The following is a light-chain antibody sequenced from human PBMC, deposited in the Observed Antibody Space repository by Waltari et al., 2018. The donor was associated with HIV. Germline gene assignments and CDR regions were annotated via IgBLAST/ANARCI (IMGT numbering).Light chain of an antibody. V-gene: IGLV8-61*01. Sequence: QTVVSQEPSFSVSPGGTVTLTCRLSSGSVSTNYYPRWYKQSPGQAPRTLIYSTDMRSSGAPARFSGSILGNKAALTITGAQAEDEADYYCVVYLSSGSWVFGGGTKVTVL. CDR3: VVYLSSGSWV. CDR1: SGSVSTNYY. J-gene: IGLJ3*02. CDR2: STD.